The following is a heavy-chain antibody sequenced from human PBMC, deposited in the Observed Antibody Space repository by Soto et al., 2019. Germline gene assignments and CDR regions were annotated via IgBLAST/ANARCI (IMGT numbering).Heavy chain of an antibody. V-gene: IGHV1-69*01. CDR3: AREKHRGYDFWSGQDAFDI. D-gene: IGHD3-3*01. CDR2: IIPIFGTA. CDR1: GGTFSSYA. Sequence: KVSCKASGGTFSSYAISWVRQAPGQGLEWMGGIIPIFGTANYAQKFQGRVTITADESTSTAYMELSSLRSEDTAVYYCAREKHRGYDFWSGQDAFDIWGQGTMVTVSS. J-gene: IGHJ3*02.